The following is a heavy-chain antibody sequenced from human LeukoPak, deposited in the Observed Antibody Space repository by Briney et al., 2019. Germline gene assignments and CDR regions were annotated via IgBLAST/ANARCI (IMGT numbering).Heavy chain of an antibody. V-gene: IGHV3-43*01. CDR3: ATETVQYFDH. CDR2: ITRDGGSS. D-gene: IGHD1-1*01. CDR1: GFSFNDYT. J-gene: IGHJ4*02. Sequence: GGSLRLPCAASGFSFNDYTMHWVRQAPGKGLEWVSLITRDGGSSYYADSVKGRFTISRDTSRNSLYLQMNSLRTEDTALYYCATETVQYFDHWGQGTLVTVSS.